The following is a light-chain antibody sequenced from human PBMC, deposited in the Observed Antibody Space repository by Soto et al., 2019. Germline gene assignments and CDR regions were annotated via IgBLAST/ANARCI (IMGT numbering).Light chain of an antibody. CDR2: AAS. Sequence: DIRMTQFQSSVSPFLGAKVTSTCRASQGISSWLAWYQQKPGKAPNLLIYAASTLQSGVPSRFSGGGSGTDFTLTISSLQPEDFATYYCQQVYVYPSTFGGGTKVDIK. CDR1: QGISSW. CDR3: QQVYVYPST. J-gene: IGKJ4*01. V-gene: IGKV1-12*02.